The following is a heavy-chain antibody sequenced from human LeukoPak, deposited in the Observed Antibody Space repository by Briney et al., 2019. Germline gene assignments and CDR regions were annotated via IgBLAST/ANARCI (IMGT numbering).Heavy chain of an antibody. Sequence: SETLSLTCTVSGGSISTSNYYWGWIRQPPGKGLEWIGNILYSGSTYYGPSLKSRLTISLDTSRNQFSLKLNSVTAADTAVYYCARDRGTWNDDGFDYWGQGTLVTVSS. CDR1: GGSISTSNYY. V-gene: IGHV4-39*07. CDR3: ARDRGTWNDDGFDY. CDR2: ILYSGST. D-gene: IGHD1-1*01. J-gene: IGHJ4*02.